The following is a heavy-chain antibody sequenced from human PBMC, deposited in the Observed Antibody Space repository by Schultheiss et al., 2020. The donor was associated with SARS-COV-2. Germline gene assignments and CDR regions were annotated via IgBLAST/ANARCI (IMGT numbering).Heavy chain of an antibody. CDR3: ARKVGPTNWFDP. Sequence: SETLSLTCTVSGGSISSYYWSWIRQPPGKGLEWIGYIYYSGSTYYNPSLKSRVTISVDTSKNQFSLKLSSVTAADTAVYYCARKVGPTNWFDPWGQGTLVTVSS. CDR2: IYYSGST. J-gene: IGHJ5*02. V-gene: IGHV4-59*06. CDR1: GGSISSYY.